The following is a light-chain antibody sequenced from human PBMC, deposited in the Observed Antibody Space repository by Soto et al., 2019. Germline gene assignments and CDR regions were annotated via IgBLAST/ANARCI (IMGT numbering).Light chain of an antibody. J-gene: IGKJ1*01. Sequence: DIVLTQSPGTLCLSPGERATLSCRASQSVSSSYLAWYQQKRGQAPRLLIYGTSSRATGIPDRFSGSGSGTDFTLTIMRLEPEDFAVYYCQQYGDSPWTFGQGTKVEI. V-gene: IGKV3-20*01. CDR2: GTS. CDR1: QSVSSSY. CDR3: QQYGDSPWT.